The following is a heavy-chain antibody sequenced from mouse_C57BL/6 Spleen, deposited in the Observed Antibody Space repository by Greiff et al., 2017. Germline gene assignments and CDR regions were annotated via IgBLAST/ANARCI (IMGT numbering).Heavy chain of an antibody. V-gene: IGHV1-69*01. CDR1: GYTFTSYW. Sequence: QVQLQQSGAELVMPGASVKLSCKASGYTFTSYWMHWVKQRPGQGLEWIGEIDPSDSYTNYNQKFKGKSTLTVDKSSSTAYMQLSSLTYDDSAVYFCARLSVGYYVYYFDYWGQGTTLTVSS. J-gene: IGHJ2*01. CDR2: IDPSDSYT. D-gene: IGHD2-3*01. CDR3: ARLSVGYYVYYFDY.